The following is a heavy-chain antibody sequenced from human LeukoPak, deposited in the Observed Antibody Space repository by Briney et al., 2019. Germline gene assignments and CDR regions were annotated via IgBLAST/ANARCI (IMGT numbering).Heavy chain of an antibody. J-gene: IGHJ5*01. CDR3: TRLKRSAPNWFDF. Sequence: PGGSLRLSCAASEFSVGSNYMTWVRQAPGKGLEWVSLIYSGGSTYYADFVEGRFTISRDNAKNTLFLQIDSLRVEDTAVYYCTRLKRSAPNWFDFWGQGTLVTVSP. CDR1: EFSVGSNY. CDR2: IYSGGST. V-gene: IGHV3-66*01.